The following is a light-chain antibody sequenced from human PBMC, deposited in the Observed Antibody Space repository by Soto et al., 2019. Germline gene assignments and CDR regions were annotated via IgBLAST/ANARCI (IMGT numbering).Light chain of an antibody. V-gene: IGKV3-15*01. CDR2: AAS. J-gene: IGKJ2*01. CDR3: QQYDSWPMYT. CDR1: QSISSN. Sequence: EIVMTQSPATLSVSPGERATLSCRASQSISSNLAWYQQKPGQAPKVLIYAASTRATGIPARFSGSGSGTADTLTISSLRSEDFAVDYCQQYDSWPMYTFGQGTKLEI.